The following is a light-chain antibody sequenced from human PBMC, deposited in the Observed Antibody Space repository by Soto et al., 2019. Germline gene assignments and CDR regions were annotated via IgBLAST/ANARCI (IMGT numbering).Light chain of an antibody. CDR3: SSYTPIPTYV. CDR2: DVR. CDR1: SRDVGGYNY. V-gene: IGLV2-14*01. Sequence: QSVLTQPASVSGSPGQSITISCTGTSRDVGGYNYVSWYQQHPGKAPKLMIYDVRNRPSGVSNRFSGSKSVNTASLTISGLQAEDEADYYCSSYTPIPTYVFGTGTKVTVL. J-gene: IGLJ1*01.